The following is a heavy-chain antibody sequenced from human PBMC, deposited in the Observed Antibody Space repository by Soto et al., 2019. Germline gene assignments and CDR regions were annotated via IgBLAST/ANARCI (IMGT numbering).Heavy chain of an antibody. CDR1: GGSISSAGWS. Sequence: NPSETLSLTCAVSGGSISSAGWSWSWIRQPPGKGPEWIGYINHSGNTYYNPSLKSRVTMSVDKSKSQFSLKLTSVSAADTAMYYCARNWWYVHAFDYWGRGTLVTVSS. CDR2: INHSGNT. CDR3: ARNWWYVHAFDY. J-gene: IGHJ4*02. D-gene: IGHD2-8*02. V-gene: IGHV4-30-2*01.